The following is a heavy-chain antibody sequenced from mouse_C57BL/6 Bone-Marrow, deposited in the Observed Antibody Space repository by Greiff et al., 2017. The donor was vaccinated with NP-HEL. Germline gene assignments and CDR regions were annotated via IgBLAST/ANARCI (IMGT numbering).Heavy chain of an antibody. J-gene: IGHJ1*03. CDR3: ARDLVPGYWYFDV. CDR2: INYDGSST. V-gene: IGHV5-16*01. D-gene: IGHD5-1*01. Sequence: EVMLVESEGGLVQPGSSMKLSCTASGFTFSDYYMAWVRQVPEKGLEWVANINYDGSSTYYLDSLKSRFIISRDNAKNILYLQMSSLKSEDTATYYCARDLVPGYWYFDVWGTGTTVTVSS. CDR1: GFTFSDYY.